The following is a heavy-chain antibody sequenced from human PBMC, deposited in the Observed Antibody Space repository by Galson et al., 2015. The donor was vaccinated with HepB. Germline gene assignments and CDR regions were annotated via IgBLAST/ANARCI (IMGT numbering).Heavy chain of an antibody. V-gene: IGHV3-74*01. D-gene: IGHD4-23*01. CDR2: INSDGSTT. CDR1: GFTFSSYA. J-gene: IGHJ4*02. Sequence: SLRLSCAASGFTFSSYAVSWVRQAPGKGLVWVSRINSDGSTTGYADSVKGRFTISRDNAKNTLYLQMNSLRVEDTAMYYCTSTMVTQFDYWGQGALVTVSS. CDR3: TSTMVTQFDY.